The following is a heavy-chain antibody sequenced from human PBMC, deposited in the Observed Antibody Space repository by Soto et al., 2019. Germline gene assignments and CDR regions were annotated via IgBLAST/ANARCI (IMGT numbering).Heavy chain of an antibody. V-gene: IGHV3-74*01. CDR3: TRGRSGYSGYDPLDY. Sequence: PRGSLRLSCAASGVTFSSYWLHWVRQAPGKGLVWVSRINGDGRSTSYADSVKGRFTISRDNAKNTLYVQMNSLRAEDTAVYYRTRGRSGYSGYDPLDYWGQGTLVTVSS. J-gene: IGHJ4*02. D-gene: IGHD5-12*01. CDR2: INGDGRST. CDR1: GVTFSSYW.